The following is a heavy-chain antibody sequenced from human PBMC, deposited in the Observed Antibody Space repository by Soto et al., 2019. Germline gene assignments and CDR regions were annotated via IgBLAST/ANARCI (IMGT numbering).Heavy chain of an antibody. J-gene: IGHJ4*02. D-gene: IGHD3-16*01. Sequence: QVQLQESGPGLVKPSGTLSLSCAVSGGSISSSHWWTWVRQPPGKGLEWIGEIYHSGSTNYNPSLKRRGTLSVDTSRNQFSLNPSSVTATDTAVYYCASSGGGEDYWGQGILVTVSS. V-gene: IGHV4-4*02. CDR3: ASSGGGEDY. CDR1: GGSISSSHW. CDR2: IYHSGST.